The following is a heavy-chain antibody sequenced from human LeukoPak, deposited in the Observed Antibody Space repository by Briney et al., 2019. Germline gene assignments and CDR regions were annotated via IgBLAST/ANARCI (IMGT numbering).Heavy chain of an antibody. CDR2: ISAYNGNT. J-gene: IGHJ4*02. CDR1: GYTFTSYG. Sequence: GASVKVSCKASGYTFTSYGISWVRQAPGQGLEWMGWISAYNGNTNYAQKLQGRVTMTTDTSTSTAYMELRSLRSDDTAVYYCARAEWVNYYDSSGYGYWGQGTLVTVSS. V-gene: IGHV1-18*01. CDR3: ARAEWVNYYDSSGYGY. D-gene: IGHD3-22*01.